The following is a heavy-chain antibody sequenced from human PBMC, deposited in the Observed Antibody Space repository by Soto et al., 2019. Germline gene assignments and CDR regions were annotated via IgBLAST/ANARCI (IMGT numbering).Heavy chain of an antibody. J-gene: IGHJ6*02. V-gene: IGHV1-69*01. CDR3: ARDPNDSSAYYHHYYYGMDV. Sequence: QVQLLQSGAEVKRSGTSVKVSCKAAAGTFRSYAMSWVRQAPGQGLEWMGGIIPMFGTPNYAQNFKGRLTITADESTRTAYMELSSLRSEDTAVYYCARDPNDSSAYYHHYYYGMDVWGQGTTVTVSS. CDR2: IIPMFGTP. D-gene: IGHD3-22*01. CDR1: AGTFRSYA.